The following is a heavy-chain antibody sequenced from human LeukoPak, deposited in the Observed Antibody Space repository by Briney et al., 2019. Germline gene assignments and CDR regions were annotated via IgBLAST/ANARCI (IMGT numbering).Heavy chain of an antibody. J-gene: IGHJ6*03. CDR1: GGSISDSH. CDR3: ARGRSAVVTPDYYYYYCMDV. CDR2: IHTSGGS. V-gene: IGHV4-4*09. Sequence: SETLSLTCTVSGGSISDSHWSWIRQPPGKGLEWIGNIHTSGGSNYSPSLKSRVTISLDMSRNQFSLRLSSVTAADTAVYYCARGRSAVVTPDYYYYYCMDVWGRGTTVTVSS. D-gene: IGHD4-23*01.